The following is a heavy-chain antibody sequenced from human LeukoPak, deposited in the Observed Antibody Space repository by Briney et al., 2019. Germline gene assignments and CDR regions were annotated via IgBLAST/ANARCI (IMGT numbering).Heavy chain of an antibody. CDR1: GFAFSSFE. V-gene: IGHV3-48*03. CDR3: ARMGGAPQG. D-gene: IGHD2-21*01. CDR2: IGASGSPI. Sequence: GGSLRLSCAASGFAFSSFEMTWVRQPPGKGLEWIANIGASGSPIFYADPVKGRFTVTRDNAESSLYLHMNSLRAEDTAVYYCARMGGAPQGWGLGALVTVSP. J-gene: IGHJ4*02.